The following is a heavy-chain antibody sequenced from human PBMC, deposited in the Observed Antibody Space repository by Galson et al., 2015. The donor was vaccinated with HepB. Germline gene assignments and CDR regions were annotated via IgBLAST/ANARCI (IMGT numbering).Heavy chain of an antibody. J-gene: IGHJ4*02. CDR1: GGSFSGYY. Sequence: ETLSLTCAVYGGSFSGYYWSWIRQPPGKGLEWIGEINHSGSTNYNPSLKSRVTISVDTSKNQFSLKLSSVTAADTAVYYCASSPGAAAWFSYWGQGTLVTVSS. V-gene: IGHV4-34*01. CDR2: INHSGST. CDR3: ASSPGAAAWFSY. D-gene: IGHD6-13*01.